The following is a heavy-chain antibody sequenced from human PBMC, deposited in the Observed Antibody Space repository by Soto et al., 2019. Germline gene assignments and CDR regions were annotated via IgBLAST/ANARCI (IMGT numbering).Heavy chain of an antibody. Sequence: EVQLLESGGGFVQPGGSLRLSCVASGFTLSNYAMSWVRQTPVKGLEWVSSITGSGAGTYYADSVKGRFTISRDNSKNTQYLQMNSLRVEDTAVYYCAKYTSGWDFDYWGQGTLVTVSS. V-gene: IGHV3-23*01. CDR3: AKYTSGWDFDY. CDR2: ITGSGAGT. J-gene: IGHJ4*02. D-gene: IGHD6-19*01. CDR1: GFTLSNYA.